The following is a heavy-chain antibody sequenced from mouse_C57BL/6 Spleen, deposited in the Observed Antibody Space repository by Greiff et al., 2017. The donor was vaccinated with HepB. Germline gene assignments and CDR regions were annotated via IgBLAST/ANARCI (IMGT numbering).Heavy chain of an antibody. V-gene: IGHV14-4*01. CDR1: GFNIKDDY. CDR3: TTPYGSFFDY. J-gene: IGHJ2*01. Sequence: EVKLMESGAELVRPGASVKLSCTASGFNIKDDYMHWVKQRPEQGLEWIGWIDPENGDTEYASKFQGKATITADTSSNTAYLQLSSLTSEDTAVYYCTTPYGSFFDYWGQGTTLTVSS. CDR2: IDPENGDT. D-gene: IGHD1-1*01.